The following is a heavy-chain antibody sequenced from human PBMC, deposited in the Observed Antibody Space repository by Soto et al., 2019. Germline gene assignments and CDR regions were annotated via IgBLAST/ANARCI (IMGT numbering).Heavy chain of an antibody. Sequence: GGSPRLSCTASGFTFADYTLSWFRQAPGKGLEWLGFIRNKAYGGTTEYAASVKGRFTISRDDSKSIAYLLMNSLKTEDTAMYYCTRDGRYSGYPPPAFWGQGTLVTVSS. CDR2: IRNKAYGGTT. J-gene: IGHJ4*02. V-gene: IGHV3-49*03. CDR1: GFTFADYT. CDR3: TRDGRYSGYPPPAF. D-gene: IGHD5-12*01.